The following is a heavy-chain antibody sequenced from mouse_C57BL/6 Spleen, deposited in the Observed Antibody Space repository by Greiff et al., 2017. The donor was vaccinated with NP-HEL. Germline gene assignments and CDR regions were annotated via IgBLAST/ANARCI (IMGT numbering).Heavy chain of an antibody. J-gene: IGHJ4*01. CDR2: ISGGSSTI. D-gene: IGHD1-1*01. V-gene: IGHV5-17*01. Sequence: EVKLVESGGGLVKPGGSLKLSCAASGFTFSDYGMHWIRQAPEKGLEWVAYISGGSSTIYYADIVKGRFTISRDNAKNTLFLQMTSLRSEDSAMYYCTRDGSWYAMDYWGQGTSVTVSS. CDR3: TRDGSWYAMDY. CDR1: GFTFSDYG.